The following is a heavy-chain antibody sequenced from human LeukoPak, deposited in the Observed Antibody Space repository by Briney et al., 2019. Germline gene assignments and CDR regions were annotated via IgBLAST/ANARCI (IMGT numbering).Heavy chain of an antibody. CDR2: IWNDGSKK. CDR1: GFTFSSYW. D-gene: IGHD6-6*01. CDR3: ARDWPSQS. J-gene: IGHJ3*01. V-gene: IGHV3-33*08. Sequence: QPGGSLRLSCAASGFTFSSYWMHWVRQAPGKGLEWVAVIWNDGSKKYHADSVKGRFTISSDSSKNTLYLQLNSLRAEDTAVYYCARDWPSQSWGQGTMVTVSS.